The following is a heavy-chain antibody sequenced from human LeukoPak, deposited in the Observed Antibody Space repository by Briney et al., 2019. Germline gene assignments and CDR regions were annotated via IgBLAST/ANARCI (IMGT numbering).Heavy chain of an antibody. V-gene: IGHV3-11*04. Sequence: PGGSLRLSCAASGFTFSDYYMSWIRQAPGKGLEWVSYISSSGSTIYYADSVKGRFTISRDNARNSLFLQMNSLRAEDTAVYYCARAGDLVVVPHFDYWGQGTLVTVSS. CDR3: ARAGDLVVVPHFDY. CDR2: ISSSGSTI. CDR1: GFTFSDYY. D-gene: IGHD3-16*01. J-gene: IGHJ4*02.